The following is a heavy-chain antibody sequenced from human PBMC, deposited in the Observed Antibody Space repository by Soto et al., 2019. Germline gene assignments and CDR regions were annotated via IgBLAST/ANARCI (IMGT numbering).Heavy chain of an antibody. CDR2: ISSSGDHT. J-gene: IGHJ4*02. CDR1: GFTFSYYA. Sequence: PGGSLRLSCAASGFTFSYYAMSWVRQAPGKGLDWVSAISSSGDHTFYADSVKGRFTISRDNSKNTLYLQVNSLRAEDTAVYYCAKLLRPGLQFFDFWGQGTLVTVSS. V-gene: IGHV3-23*01. CDR3: AKLLRPGLQFFDF. D-gene: IGHD4-4*01.